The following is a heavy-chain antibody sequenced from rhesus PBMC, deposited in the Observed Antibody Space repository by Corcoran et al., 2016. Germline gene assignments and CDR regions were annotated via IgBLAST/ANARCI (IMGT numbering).Heavy chain of an antibody. Sequence: QVTLTESGPALVKPTQTLTLTCIFSGFSLTTVGLGVGWIRQPPGKALEWLASIYWDDSNYYTTSLKTRLTISKGTSKNQVVLTMTNMDLVDTATYYCARITGVLIKGDVWGAGVLVTVSS. CDR3: ARITGVLIKGDV. J-gene: IGHJ5-1*01. CDR2: IYWDDSN. D-gene: IGHD3-34*01. V-gene: IGHV2S1*01. CDR1: GFSLTTVGLG.